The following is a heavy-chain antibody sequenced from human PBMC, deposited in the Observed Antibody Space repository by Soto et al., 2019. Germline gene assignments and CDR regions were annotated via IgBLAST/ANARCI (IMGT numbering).Heavy chain of an antibody. CDR2: ISHDGSHE. J-gene: IGHJ5*02. CDR1: GLTFSTSA. Sequence: QGQLHESGGGVVQPGRSLRLSCAASGLTFSTSAMHWVRQAPGKGLEWVAMISHDGSHEYYVDSVKGRFSVSRDNSHNILHLQMNSLRIDDTAVYFCARNSDHRLVRGWLDPWGQGTLVTVSS. D-gene: IGHD3-10*01. CDR3: ARNSDHRLVRGWLDP. V-gene: IGHV3-30-3*01.